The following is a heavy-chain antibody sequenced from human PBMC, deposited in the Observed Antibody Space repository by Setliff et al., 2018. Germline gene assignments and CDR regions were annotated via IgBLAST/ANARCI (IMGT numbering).Heavy chain of an antibody. V-gene: IGHV4-38-2*02. J-gene: IGHJ6*02. CDR3: AKEPAISLTEAIRRSYYDYALDV. CDR2: ILFSGDT. Sequence: SETLSLTCAVSGYSISSGFSWVWIRQSPGKGLEWIGRILFSGDTYYNPSLNSRVTISADTSKNQFSLNLSSVTAADTAIYYCAKEPAISLTEAIRRSYYDYALDVWGQGTTVTVSS. CDR1: GYSISSGFS. D-gene: IGHD3-9*01.